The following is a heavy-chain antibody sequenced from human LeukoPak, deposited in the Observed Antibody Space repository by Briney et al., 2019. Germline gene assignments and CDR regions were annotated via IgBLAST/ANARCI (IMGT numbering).Heavy chain of an antibody. J-gene: IGHJ4*02. CDR1: GGSISSDY. CDR3: ARHSTGVPGRPNDY. Sequence: SETLSLTCTVSGGSISSDYWSWIRQPPGKGLEWIAYISYSGSTTYNPSLKSQVTISVDTSKNQFSLSLTSVTAADTAVYYCARHSTGVPGRPNDYWGQGTLVTVSS. V-gene: IGHV4-59*08. CDR2: ISYSGST. D-gene: IGHD6-6*01.